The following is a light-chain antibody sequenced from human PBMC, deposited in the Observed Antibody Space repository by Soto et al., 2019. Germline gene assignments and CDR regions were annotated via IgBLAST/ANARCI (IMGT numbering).Light chain of an antibody. J-gene: IGKJ3*01. Sequence: IQLTQSPSSLSASERDRVTITCRASQPISIYLAWSKQTPENAPKLLIYAAYNLHSGVPSTFSGSGSETDFILTINSLQPEDFATYYCQQLNNYPRTFGTGTKVDI. CDR3: QQLNNYPRT. V-gene: IGKV1-9*01. CDR1: QPISIY. CDR2: AAY.